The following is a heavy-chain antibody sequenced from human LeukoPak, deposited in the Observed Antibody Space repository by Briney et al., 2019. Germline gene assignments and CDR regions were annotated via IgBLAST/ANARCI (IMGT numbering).Heavy chain of an antibody. V-gene: IGHV3-23*01. CDR1: GFTFDDYG. CDR2: ISGSGGST. CDR3: AKGGYCSGGSCQHDAFDI. Sequence: GGSLRLSCAASGFTFDDYGMSWVRQAPGKGLEWVSAISGSGGSTYCADSVKGRFTISRDNSKNTPYLQMNSLRAEDTAVYYCAKGGYCSGGSCQHDAFDIWGQGTMVTVSS. J-gene: IGHJ3*02. D-gene: IGHD2-15*01.